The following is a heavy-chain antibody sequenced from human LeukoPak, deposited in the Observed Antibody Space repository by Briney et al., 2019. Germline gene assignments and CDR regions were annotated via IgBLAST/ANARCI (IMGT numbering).Heavy chain of an antibody. CDR1: GFTFSRYG. CDR3: AKVPLFGMMVGAKNYMDV. D-gene: IGHD1-26*01. CDR2: ISGSGGGT. Sequence: GGSLRLSCVASGFTFSRYGMNWVRQAPGKGLEWVSGISGSGGGTYYADSVKGRFTISRDNSKNKVYLQMNSLRAEDTAVYYCAKVPLFGMMVGAKNYMDVWGKGTTVTISS. J-gene: IGHJ6*03. V-gene: IGHV3-23*01.